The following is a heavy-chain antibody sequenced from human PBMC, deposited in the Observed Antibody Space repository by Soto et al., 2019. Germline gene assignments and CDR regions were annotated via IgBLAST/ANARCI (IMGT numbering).Heavy chain of an antibody. V-gene: IGHV4-39*01. Sequence: SETLSLTCTVSGCSISSSSYYWGWIRQPPGKGLEWIGSFYYSGITYYNPSLKSRVTISVDTSKNQFSLNLRSVTAADTLLYYCARRRVNSGFDYWGQGTLVTVSS. CDR1: GCSISSSSYY. CDR2: FYYSGIT. CDR3: ARRRVNSGFDY. D-gene: IGHD6-19*01. J-gene: IGHJ4*02.